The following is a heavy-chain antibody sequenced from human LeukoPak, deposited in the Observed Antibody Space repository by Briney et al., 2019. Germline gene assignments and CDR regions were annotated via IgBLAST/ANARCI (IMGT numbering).Heavy chain of an antibody. D-gene: IGHD2-2*01. CDR2: ISSNGGST. CDR3: ARDRGRYQLLEYYYYYYMDV. J-gene: IGHJ6*03. V-gene: IGHV3-64*01. CDR1: GFTFSSYA. Sequence: GGSLRLSCAASGFTFSSYAMHWVRQAPGKGLEYVSAISSNGGSTYYANSVKGRFTISRDNSKNTLYLQMGSLRAEDMAVYYCARDRGRYQLLEYYYYYYMDVWGKGTTVTVSS.